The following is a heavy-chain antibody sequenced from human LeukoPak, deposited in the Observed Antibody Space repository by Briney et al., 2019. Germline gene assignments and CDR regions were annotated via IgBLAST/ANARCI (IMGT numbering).Heavy chain of an antibody. CDR2: INPSGGST. V-gene: IGHV1-46*01. J-gene: IGHJ4*02. CDR1: GSTFTSSY. CDR3: ARGTTDDY. D-gene: IGHD1-1*01. Sequence: ASVKVSCKASGSTFTSSYIDWVRQAPGQGLEWMGVINPSGGSTRYAQKFQGRVTMTGDPSTRTVYMELSSLTSDDTAVYYCARGTTDDYWGQGTPVTVSS.